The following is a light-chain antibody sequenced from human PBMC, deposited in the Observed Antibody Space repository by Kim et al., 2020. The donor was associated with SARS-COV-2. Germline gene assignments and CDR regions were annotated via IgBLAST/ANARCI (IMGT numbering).Light chain of an antibody. CDR3: HSRHSRTVV. J-gene: IGLJ2*01. V-gene: IGLV3-1*01. Sequence: SYELTQPPSVSVSPGQTASITCSGDNSGDKYACWYQQQPPHPPVLVIHLHSKWPSGIPELFSGSLSGNTSTLTIRGTQALDEADYHCHSRHSRTVV. CDR1: NSGDKY. CDR2: LHS.